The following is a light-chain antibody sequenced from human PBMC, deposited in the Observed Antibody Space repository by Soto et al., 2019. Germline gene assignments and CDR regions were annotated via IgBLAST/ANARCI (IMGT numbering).Light chain of an antibody. CDR2: DVT. CDR3: SSYTASNTQTYV. V-gene: IGLV2-14*03. J-gene: IGLJ1*01. CDR1: SSDIGGYNY. Sequence: QSALTQPTSVSGSPGQSITISCTGTSSDIGGYNYVSWYQHHPGKAPELMIYDVTDRTSGVSHRFSGSNSGTTASLTISGLQAEDEADYYCSSYTASNTQTYVFGTGTKLTVL.